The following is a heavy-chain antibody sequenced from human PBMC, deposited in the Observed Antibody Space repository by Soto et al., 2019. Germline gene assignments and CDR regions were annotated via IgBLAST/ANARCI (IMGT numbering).Heavy chain of an antibody. J-gene: IGHJ6*02. D-gene: IGHD2-2*01. CDR1: GGTFSSYA. CDR3: ARSQGSSTSLEIYYYYYYGMDV. V-gene: IGHV1-69*01. CDR2: IIPIYETT. Sequence: QVQLVQSGAEVKKPGSSVKVSCTASGGTFSSYAISWVRQAPGQGLEWMGGIIPIYETTNYAQKFQGRVTITADESKSTAYMELSSLRSEDTAVYYCARSQGSSTSLEIYYYYYYGMDVWGQGTTVTVSS.